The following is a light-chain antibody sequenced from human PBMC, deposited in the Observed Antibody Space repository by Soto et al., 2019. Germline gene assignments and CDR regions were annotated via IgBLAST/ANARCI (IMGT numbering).Light chain of an antibody. Sequence: QTVVTQEPSFSVSPGGTVTLTCGLSSGSVSTSYYPSWYQQTPGQAPRTLIYYTNVRSSGVPDRFSGSILGNKAALTITGAQADDDADYYCGLYMGRGIWVFGGGTKLTVL. J-gene: IGLJ3*02. CDR2: YTN. V-gene: IGLV8-61*01. CDR3: GLYMGRGIWV. CDR1: SGSVSTSYY.